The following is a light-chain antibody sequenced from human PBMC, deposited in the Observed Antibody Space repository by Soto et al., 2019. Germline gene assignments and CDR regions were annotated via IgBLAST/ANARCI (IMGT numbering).Light chain of an antibody. V-gene: IGKV1-39*01. CDR1: QSISRY. CDR2: AAS. J-gene: IGKJ4*01. CDR3: QQSYITPT. Sequence: DIQMTQSPSPLPASVGDRVNITCRASQSISRYLNWYQQKPGKAPKLLIYAASSLQTGVPSRFTVNGSGTDFSLTISSLQPEDVATYFCQQSYITPTFGGGTKVEI.